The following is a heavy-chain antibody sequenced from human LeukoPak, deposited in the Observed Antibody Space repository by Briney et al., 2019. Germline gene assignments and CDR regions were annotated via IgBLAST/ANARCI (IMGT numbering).Heavy chain of an antibody. CDR1: VFSFDQDA. CDR2: ISWNRAHI. J-gene: IGHJ4*02. Sequence: GRSLRLSCAVSVFSFDQDAMHWVRQAPGKGLEWVSGISWNRAHIGYADSVEGLFTISRDNAKGSLYLQMNSLRAEDTAFYFCAKYIGWKWSIGSFDFWGQGTLVTVSS. CDR3: AKYIGWKWSIGSFDF. V-gene: IGHV3-9*01. D-gene: IGHD2-15*01.